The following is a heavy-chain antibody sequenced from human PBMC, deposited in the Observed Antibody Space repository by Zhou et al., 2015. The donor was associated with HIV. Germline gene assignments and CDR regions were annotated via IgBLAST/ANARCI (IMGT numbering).Heavy chain of an antibody. Sequence: QVQLVQSGAEVKKPGSSVKVSCKASGGTFSSYAISWVRQAPGQGLEWMGGIIPIFGTANYAQKFQGRVTITADESTSTAYMELSSLRSEDTAVYYCARGKYYYGSGSYYQTYFDYVGPGNPGSPSPQ. V-gene: IGHV1-69*12. D-gene: IGHD3-10*01. CDR1: GGTFSSYA. J-gene: IGHJ4*02. CDR3: ARGKYYYGSGSYYQTYFDY. CDR2: IIPIFGTA.